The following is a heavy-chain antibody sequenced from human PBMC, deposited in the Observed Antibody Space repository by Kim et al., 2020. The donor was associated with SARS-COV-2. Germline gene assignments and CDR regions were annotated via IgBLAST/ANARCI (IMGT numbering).Heavy chain of an antibody. CDR1: GFTFSSYS. J-gene: IGHJ4*02. D-gene: IGHD2-15*01. Sequence: GGSLRLSCAASGFTFSSYSMNWVRQAPGKGLEWVSSISSSSSYIYYADSVKGRFTISRDNAKNSLYLQMNSLRAEDTAVYYCARDRWPRATVVTAYFDYWGQGTLVTVSS. V-gene: IGHV3-21*01. CDR3: ARDRWPRATVVTAYFDY. CDR2: ISSSSSYI.